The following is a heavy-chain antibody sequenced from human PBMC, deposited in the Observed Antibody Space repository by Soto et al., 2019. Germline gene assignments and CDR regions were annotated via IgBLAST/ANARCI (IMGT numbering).Heavy chain of an antibody. V-gene: IGHV4-34*01. J-gene: IGHJ4*02. CDR3: ARDRYCRSTKCIDY. CDR2: INHSGST. Sequence: SETLSLTCAAYGGTFSGYYWSWIRQPPGKGLEWIGAINHSGSTNYNPSLKSRVTIAVDTSKNQFSLKLNSVTAADTAVYYCARDRYCRSTKCIDYWGQGTLVTVSS. CDR1: GGTFSGYY. D-gene: IGHD2-2*01.